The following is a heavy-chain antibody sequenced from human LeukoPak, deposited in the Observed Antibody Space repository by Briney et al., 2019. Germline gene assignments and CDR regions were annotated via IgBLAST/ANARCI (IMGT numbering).Heavy chain of an antibody. V-gene: IGHV3-48*01. Sequence: PGGSLRLSCAASGFTFSSYSMNWVRQAPGKGLEWVSYISSSSTIYYADSVKGRFTISRDNAKNSLYLQMNSPRAEDTAVYYCARDAYGSGSYLHYFDYWGQGTLVTVSS. J-gene: IGHJ4*02. CDR1: GFTFSSYS. CDR2: ISSSSTI. CDR3: ARDAYGSGSYLHYFDY. D-gene: IGHD3-10*01.